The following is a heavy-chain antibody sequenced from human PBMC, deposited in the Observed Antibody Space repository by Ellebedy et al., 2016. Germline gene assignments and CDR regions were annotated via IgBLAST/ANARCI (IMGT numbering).Heavy chain of an antibody. Sequence: GGSLRLXXAASGFTFDDYAMHWVRQAPGKGLEWVSGISWNSGSIGYADSVKGRFTISRDNSKNTLYLQMNSLRAEDTAVYYCAKDKDIVVVVAASYWGQGTLVTVSS. J-gene: IGHJ4*02. CDR3: AKDKDIVVVVAASY. V-gene: IGHV3-9*01. CDR1: GFTFDDYA. D-gene: IGHD2-15*01. CDR2: ISWNSGSI.